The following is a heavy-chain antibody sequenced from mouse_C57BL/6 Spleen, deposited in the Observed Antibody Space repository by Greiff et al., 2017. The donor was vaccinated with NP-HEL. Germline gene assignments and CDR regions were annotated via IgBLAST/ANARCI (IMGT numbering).Heavy chain of an antibody. V-gene: IGHV1-50*01. CDR1: GYTFTSYW. D-gene: IGHD1-1*01. J-gene: IGHJ2*01. CDR3: ASRSYYLDY. Sequence: QVQLQQPGAELVKPGASVKLSCKASGYTFTSYWMQWVNQRPGQGLEWIGEIDPSDSYTNYNQKFKGKATLTVDTASSTAYMQLSSLTSEDSAVYYCASRSYYLDYWGQGTTLTVSS. CDR2: IDPSDSYT.